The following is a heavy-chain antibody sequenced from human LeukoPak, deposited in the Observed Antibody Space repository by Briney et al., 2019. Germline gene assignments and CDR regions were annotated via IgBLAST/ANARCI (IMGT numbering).Heavy chain of an antibody. V-gene: IGHV1-8*01. CDR2: MNPNSGNT. Sequence: ASVKVSCKASGYTFTSYDINWVRQATGQGLEWMGWMNPNSGNTGYAQKFQGRVTMTRNTSISTAYMELSSLRPEDTAVYYCARVASLNPYMDVWGKGTTVTVSS. D-gene: IGHD1-14*01. J-gene: IGHJ6*03. CDR1: GYTFTSYD. CDR3: ARVASLNPYMDV.